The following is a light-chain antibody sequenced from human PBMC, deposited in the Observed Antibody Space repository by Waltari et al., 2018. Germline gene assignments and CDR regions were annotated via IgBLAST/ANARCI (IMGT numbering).Light chain of an antibody. CDR2: WAS. Sequence: DIVMTQSPDSLAVSLGGRATINCQSSRSVLYSPNNKNYLSWYQQKPGQPPKLLIYWASTRESGVPDRFSGSGSGTDFTLTISSLQAEDVALYYCQQYYGSPFTFGGGTKVEIK. V-gene: IGKV4-1*01. CDR1: RSVLYSPNNKNY. CDR3: QQYYGSPFT. J-gene: IGKJ4*01.